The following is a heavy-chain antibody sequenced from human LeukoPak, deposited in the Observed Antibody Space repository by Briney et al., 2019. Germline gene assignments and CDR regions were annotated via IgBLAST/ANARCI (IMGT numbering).Heavy chain of an antibody. Sequence: SQTLSLTCTVSGGSISSGGYYWSWIRQHPGKGLEWIGYIYYSGSTYYNPSLKSRVTISVDTSKNQFSLKLSSVTAADTAVYYCARHGYETPGVVDYWGQGTLVTVSS. V-gene: IGHV4-31*03. D-gene: IGHD5-12*01. CDR1: GGSISSGGYY. CDR3: ARHGYETPGVVDY. CDR2: IYYSGST. J-gene: IGHJ4*02.